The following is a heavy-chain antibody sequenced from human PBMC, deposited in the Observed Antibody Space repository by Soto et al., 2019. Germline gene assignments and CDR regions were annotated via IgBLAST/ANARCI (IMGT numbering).Heavy chain of an antibody. CDR1: GGSISSGDYY. J-gene: IGHJ4*02. V-gene: IGHV4-30-4*01. D-gene: IGHD3-22*01. CDR2: IYYSGST. Sequence: QVQLQESGPGLVKPSQTLSLTCTVSGGSISSGDYYWSWIRQPPGKGLEWIGYIYYSGSTYYNPSLKSRVTKSVDTSQNQFSVKLSSVTAADTAVYYCARVGRHYDSSGYYSYYFDYWGQGTLVTVSS. CDR3: ARVGRHYDSSGYYSYYFDY.